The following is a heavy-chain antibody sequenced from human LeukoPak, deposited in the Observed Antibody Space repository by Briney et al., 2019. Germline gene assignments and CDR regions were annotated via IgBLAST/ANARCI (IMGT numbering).Heavy chain of an antibody. CDR3: ARQTAMGRSGDY. V-gene: IGHV5-51*01. Sequence: GESLQISCKASGYTFTSYWIGWVRQLPGKGLEWMGIIDPSDSETRYTPSFQGQVTISSDKSLSTAYLQWNSLKASDTAMYYCARQTAMGRSGDYWGQGTLVTVSS. CDR1: GYTFTSYW. D-gene: IGHD5-18*01. J-gene: IGHJ4*02. CDR2: IDPSDSET.